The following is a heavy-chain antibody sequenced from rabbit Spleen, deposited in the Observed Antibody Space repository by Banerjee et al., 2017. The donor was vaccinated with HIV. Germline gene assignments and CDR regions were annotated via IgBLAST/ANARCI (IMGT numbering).Heavy chain of an antibody. CDR3: ARDAGTSFSTYGMDL. J-gene: IGHJ6*01. CDR2: AYAGSSGST. Sequence: QQLVESGGGLVKPGASLTLTCKASGFSFSSGYDMCWVRQAPGKGLEWVACAYAGSSGSTYSATWAKGRFTISKTSSTTVTLQMTSLTAADTATYFCARDAGTSFSTYGMDLWGQGTLVTVS. D-gene: IGHD8-1*01. V-gene: IGHV1S40*01. CDR1: GFSFSSGYD.